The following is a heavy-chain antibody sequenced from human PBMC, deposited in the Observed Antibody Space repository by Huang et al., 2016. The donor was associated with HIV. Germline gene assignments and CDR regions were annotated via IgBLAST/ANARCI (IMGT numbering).Heavy chain of an antibody. CDR3: AKDGRGSGTYYDYFEY. J-gene: IGHJ4*02. D-gene: IGHD1-26*01. CDR2: ISYDGSSK. CDR1: GFTFNKFD. V-gene: IGHV3-30*18. Sequence: QVQLVESGGGVVQPGRSLRLSCAAFGFTFNKFDMHWVRQAPVKGLEWGAIISYDGSSKYHADSVKGRFTISRDNSKNTVYLQMNSLRVEDTAVYYCAKDGRGSGTYYDYFEYWGQGTLVTVSS.